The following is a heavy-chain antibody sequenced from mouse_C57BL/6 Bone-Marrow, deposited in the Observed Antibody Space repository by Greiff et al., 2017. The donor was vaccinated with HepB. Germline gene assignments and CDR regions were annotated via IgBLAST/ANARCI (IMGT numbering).Heavy chain of an antibody. D-gene: IGHD2-3*01. V-gene: IGHV6-3*01. CDR2: IRLKSDNYAT. CDR1: GFTFSNYW. J-gene: IGHJ3*01. Sequence: EVQVVESGGGLVQPGGSMKLSCVASGFTFSNYWMNWVRQSPEKGLEWVAQIRLKSDNYATHYAESVKGRFTISRDDSKSSVYLQMNNLRAEDTGIYYCTGIYDGYYEFAYWGQGTLVTVSA. CDR3: TGIYDGYYEFAY.